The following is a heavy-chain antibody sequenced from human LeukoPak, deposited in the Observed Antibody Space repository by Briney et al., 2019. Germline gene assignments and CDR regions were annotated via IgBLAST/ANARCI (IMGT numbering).Heavy chain of an antibody. CDR1: GYSFTGYY. V-gene: IGHV1-46*01. D-gene: IGHD3-16*01. J-gene: IGHJ6*03. Sequence: GASVKVSCKASGYSFTGYYLHWVRQAPGQGLEWMGIINPSGGSTIYAQKFQGRVTMTRDMSTSTLYMELSSLRSEDTAVYYCARVKTESGGWGVATIRYSYYYMDVWGKGTTVTVSS. CDR3: ARVKTESGGWGVATIRYSYYYMDV. CDR2: INPSGGST.